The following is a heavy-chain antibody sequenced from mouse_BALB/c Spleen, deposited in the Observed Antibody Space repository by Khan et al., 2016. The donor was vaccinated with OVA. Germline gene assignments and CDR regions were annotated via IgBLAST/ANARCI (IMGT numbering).Heavy chain of an antibody. CDR3: ARGNYYGYAMDY. J-gene: IGHJ4*01. V-gene: IGHV3-2*02. CDR1: GYSITSNYA. CDR2: ISYSGST. D-gene: IGHD1-1*01. Sequence: EVQLQESGPGLVKPSQSLSLTCTVTGYSITSNYAWNWIRQFPGNKLEWMGYISYSGSTSYNPSLKSRISITRDTSKNQFFLQLSSVTTEDTATXCCARGNYYGYAMDYWGQGTSVTVSS.